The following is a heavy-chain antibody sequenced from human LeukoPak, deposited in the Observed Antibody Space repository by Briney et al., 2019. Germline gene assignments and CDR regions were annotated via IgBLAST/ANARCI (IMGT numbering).Heavy chain of an antibody. CDR1: GGTFSSYA. Sequence: SVKVSCKASGGTFSSYAISWVRQAPGQGLEWMGGIIPIFGTANYAQKFQGRVTITADESTSTAYMELSSLRSEDTAVYYCARGSDYDSSGYYYGPDYWGQGTLVTVSS. CDR3: ARGSDYDSSGYYYGPDY. CDR2: IIPIFGTA. J-gene: IGHJ4*02. V-gene: IGHV1-69*13. D-gene: IGHD3-22*01.